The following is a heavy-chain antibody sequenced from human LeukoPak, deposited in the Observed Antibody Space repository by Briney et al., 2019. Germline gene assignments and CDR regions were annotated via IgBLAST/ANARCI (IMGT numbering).Heavy chain of an antibody. V-gene: IGHV3-13*01. D-gene: IGHD1-14*01. CDR2: IGTAGDT. CDR1: GFTFSNYD. Sequence: GGPLRLSCAASGFTFSNYDMHWVRHATGKGLEWVSAIGTAGDTYYPGSVKGRFTISRENAKNSLYLQMNSLRAGDTAVYYCARDAGGRIFDYWGQGTLVTVSS. CDR3: ARDAGGRIFDY. J-gene: IGHJ4*02.